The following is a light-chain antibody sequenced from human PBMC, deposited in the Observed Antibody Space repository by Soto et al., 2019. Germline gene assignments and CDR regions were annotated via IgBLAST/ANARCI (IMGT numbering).Light chain of an antibody. V-gene: IGLV2-11*01. CDR2: DVS. CDR1: SSDVGAYNY. J-gene: IGLJ1*01. CDR3: CSYAGRYTYV. Sequence: QSALTQPRSVSGSPGQSVSISCTGTSSDVGAYNYVSWYQQHPGKVPKVMIYDVSKRPSGVPDRFSGSKSGNTASLTISGLQSEDEADYYCCSYAGRYTYVFGTGTKVTVL.